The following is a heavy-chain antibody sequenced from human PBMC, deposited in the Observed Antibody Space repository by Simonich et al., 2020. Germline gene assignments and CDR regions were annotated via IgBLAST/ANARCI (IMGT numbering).Heavy chain of an antibody. J-gene: IGHJ6*02. Sequence: EVQLVESGGGLVKPGGSLRLSCAASGFTFSSYSMNWVRQAPGKGLEWVSSISSSSSYIYYADSVKCRFTISRDNAKNSLYLQINSLRAEDTAVYYCARWIAVAGTGAYGMDVWGQGTTVTVSS. D-gene: IGHD6-19*01. V-gene: IGHV3-21*01. CDR2: ISSSSSYI. CDR3: ARWIAVAGTGAYGMDV. CDR1: GFTFSSYS.